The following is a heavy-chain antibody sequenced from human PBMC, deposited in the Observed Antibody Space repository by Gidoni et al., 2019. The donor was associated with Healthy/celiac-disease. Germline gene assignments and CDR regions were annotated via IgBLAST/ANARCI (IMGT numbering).Heavy chain of an antibody. CDR3: ARDEMSGFLEWFPVSRVGVNNDAFDI. CDR2: ISSSGSTI. J-gene: IGHJ3*02. V-gene: IGHV3-11*01. Sequence: EWVSYISSSGSTIYYADSVKGRFTISRDNAKNSLYLQMNSLRAEDTAVYYCARDEMSGFLEWFPVSRVGVNNDAFDIWGQGTMVTVSS. D-gene: IGHD3-3*01.